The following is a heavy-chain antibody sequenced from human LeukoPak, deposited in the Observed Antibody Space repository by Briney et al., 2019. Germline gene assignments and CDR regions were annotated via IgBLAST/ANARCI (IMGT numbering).Heavy chain of an antibody. D-gene: IGHD1-14*01. V-gene: IGHV4-59*01. CDR1: GGSISGYY. Sequence: PSETLSLTCTVSGGSISGYYWSWIRQPPGKGLEWVGYIYYSGHTNYNPSLKSRVTISVDTSKSQCSLRLISVTAADTAVYYCARGERPGLDYWGQGTLVAVSS. CDR3: ARGERPGLDY. CDR2: IYYSGHT. J-gene: IGHJ4*02.